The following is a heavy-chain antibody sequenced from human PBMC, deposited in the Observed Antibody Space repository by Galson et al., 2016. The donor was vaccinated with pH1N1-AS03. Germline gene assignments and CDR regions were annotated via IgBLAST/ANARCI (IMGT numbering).Heavy chain of an antibody. CDR1: GGSISSSSYY. V-gene: IGHV4-39*07. J-gene: IGHJ6*04. D-gene: IGHD2-2*01. CDR3: AREGGGARSTTGCYASGLGRRSYMDV. CDR2: IYNSGST. Sequence: SETLSLTCTVSGGSISSSSYYWTWVRQPPGQGLEWIGNIYNSGSTLYKSSLRSRVTISVDTSKNQFSLKLRSVTASDTAVYYGAREGGGARSTTGCYASGLGRRSYMDVWGKGTTVTVSS.